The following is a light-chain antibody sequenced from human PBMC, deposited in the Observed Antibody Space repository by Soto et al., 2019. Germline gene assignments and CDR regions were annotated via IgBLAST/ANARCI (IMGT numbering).Light chain of an antibody. CDR2: DAS. CDR3: QQRSNWPPFT. J-gene: IGKJ5*01. Sequence: EIVLTQSPATLSLSPGEGATLSCRASQSVSSYLAWYQQKPGQAPRLLIYDASNRATGIPARFSGSGSGTDFTLTISSLEPEDFAVYYCQQRSNWPPFTFGQGTDWRL. V-gene: IGKV3-11*01. CDR1: QSVSSY.